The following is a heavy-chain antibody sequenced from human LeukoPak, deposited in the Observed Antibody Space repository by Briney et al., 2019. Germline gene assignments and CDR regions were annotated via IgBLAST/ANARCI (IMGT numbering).Heavy chain of an antibody. D-gene: IGHD4-23*01. J-gene: IGHJ5*02. CDR2: INHSGST. V-gene: IGHV4-34*01. Sequence: PSETLSLTCAVYGGSFSGYYWSWLRQPPGKGLEWIGEINHSGSTNYNPSLKSRVTISVDTSKNQFSLKLSSVTAADTAVYYCASRTSYGGNSPWGQGALVTVSS. CDR1: GGSFSGYY. CDR3: ASRTSYGGNSP.